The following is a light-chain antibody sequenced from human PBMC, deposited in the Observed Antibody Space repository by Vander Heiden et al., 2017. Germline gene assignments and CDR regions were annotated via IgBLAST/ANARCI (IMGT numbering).Light chain of an antibody. CDR2: FDD. J-gene: IGLJ2*01. V-gene: IGLV1-36*01. CDR1: SSNLGNNG. CDR3: AAWDDSLHGPV. Sequence: QSVLTQPPSVSEAPRQRVIISCSGSSSNLGNNGVNWYQQVPGKPPRLLLYFDDLLPSGVSDRFSGSKSGTSASLAISDLQSEDEADYYCAAWDDSLHGPVFGGGTKLTVL.